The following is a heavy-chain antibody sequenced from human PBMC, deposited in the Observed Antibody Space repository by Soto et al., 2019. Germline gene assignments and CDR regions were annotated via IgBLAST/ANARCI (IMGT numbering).Heavy chain of an antibody. D-gene: IGHD6-6*01. CDR1: GGSISSYY. Sequence: SETLSLTCTVSGGSISSYYWSWIRQPPGKGLEWIGYIYYSGSTNYNPSLKSRVTISVDTSKNQFSLKLSSVTAADTAVYYCAREGIAARPLYYYGMDVWVQGTTVTVSS. CDR3: AREGIAARPLYYYGMDV. CDR2: IYYSGST. J-gene: IGHJ6*02. V-gene: IGHV4-59*12.